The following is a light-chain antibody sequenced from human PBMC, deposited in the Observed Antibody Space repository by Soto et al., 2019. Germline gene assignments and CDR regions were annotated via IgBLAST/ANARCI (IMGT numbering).Light chain of an antibody. V-gene: IGKV1-39*01. CDR2: TSF. Sequence: DIQMTQSPSSLSASVVERVSITCRASQSIGTFLNWYQQKPGEAPNLLIHTSFTLYSGVPSRFSGTGSGTDFTLTISSLQPEDFATYFCQQAFSAEWTFGQGTKVDIK. CDR1: QSIGTF. CDR3: QQAFSAEWT. J-gene: IGKJ1*01.